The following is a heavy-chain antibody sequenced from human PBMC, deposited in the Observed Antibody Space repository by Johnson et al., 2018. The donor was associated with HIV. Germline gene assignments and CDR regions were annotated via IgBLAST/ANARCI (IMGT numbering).Heavy chain of an antibody. CDR2: ISSSDII. CDR3: ARSKDCSGGSCPDGFDI. J-gene: IGHJ3*02. D-gene: IGHD2-15*01. Sequence: VQLVESGGGLVKPGGSLRLSCAASGFTFSDYYMSWIRQAPGKGLEWVSYISSSDIIYSADSVQGRFTVSRDNAKNSLYLQMNSLRAEDTAVYYCARSKDCSGGSCPDGFDIWGQGTMVIVSS. CDR1: GFTFSDYY. V-gene: IGHV3-11*04.